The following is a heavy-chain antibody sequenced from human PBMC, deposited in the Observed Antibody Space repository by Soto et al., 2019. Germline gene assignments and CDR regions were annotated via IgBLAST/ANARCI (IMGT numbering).Heavy chain of an antibody. Sequence: SATLSLTCTVSGGSISSYYWSWIRQPPGKGLEWIGYIYYSGSTNYNPSLKSRVTISVDTSKNQFSLKLSSVTAADTAVYYCAGYSSSWYWFDPWGQGTLVTV. CDR1: GGSISSYY. CDR2: IYYSGST. J-gene: IGHJ5*02. CDR3: AGYSSSWYWFDP. V-gene: IGHV4-59*08. D-gene: IGHD6-13*01.